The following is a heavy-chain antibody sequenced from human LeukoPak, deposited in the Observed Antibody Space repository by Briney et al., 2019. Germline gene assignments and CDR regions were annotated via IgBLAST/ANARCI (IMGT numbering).Heavy chain of an antibody. CDR2: ISGSGGST. CDR3: AKVPVFSLTISEVVTDDAFDI. CDR1: GFIFSSYA. V-gene: IGHV3-23*01. J-gene: IGHJ3*02. D-gene: IGHD3-3*01. Sequence: GGSLRLSCVASGFIFSSYAMSWVRQAPGKGLEWVSAISGSGGSTYYADSVKGRFTISRDNSKNTLYLQMNSLGAEDTAVYYCAKVPVFSLTISEVVTDDAFDIWGQGTIVTVSS.